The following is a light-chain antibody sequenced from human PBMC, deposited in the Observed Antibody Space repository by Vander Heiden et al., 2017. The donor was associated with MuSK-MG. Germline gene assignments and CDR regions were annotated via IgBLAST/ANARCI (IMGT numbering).Light chain of an antibody. Sequence: QSVLTQPPSVSGAPGQTVTISCTGSSSNIGAGYDVHWYQQHPGTAAKVLIYGNNKRPAGVPDRFSVSKSGTSASLAITGLQAEDEANYYCQSYDNNWSARFGGGTKLTVL. J-gene: IGLJ3*02. CDR1: SSNIGAGYD. V-gene: IGLV1-40*01. CDR2: GNN. CDR3: QSYDNNWSAR.